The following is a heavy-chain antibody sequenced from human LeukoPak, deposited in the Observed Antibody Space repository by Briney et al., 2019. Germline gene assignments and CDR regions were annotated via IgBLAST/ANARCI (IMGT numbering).Heavy chain of an antibody. CDR2: IYYSGST. J-gene: IGHJ4*02. CDR3: ARDYYDSSGYTNHFDY. CDR1: GGSISSYY. Sequence: PSETLSLTCTVSGGSISSYYWSWIRQPPGKGLEWIGYIYYSGSTNYNPSLKSRVTISVDTSKNQFSLKLSSVTAADTAVYYCARDYYDSSGYTNHFDYWGQGTLVTVSS. D-gene: IGHD3-22*01. V-gene: IGHV4-59*01.